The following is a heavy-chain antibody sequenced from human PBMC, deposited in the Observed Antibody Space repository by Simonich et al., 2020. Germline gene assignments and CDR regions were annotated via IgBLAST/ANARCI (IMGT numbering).Heavy chain of an antibody. J-gene: IGHJ4*02. Sequence: QVQLVQSGAEVKKPGASVKVSCKASGYTFTSYGISWVRQAPGQGLEWMGWVSAYNGNTNNAQKLQGRVTMTTDTSTSTAYMELRSLRSDDTAVYYCARVPDRVLNAEVTFDYWGQGTLVTVSS. CDR3: ARVPDRVLNAEVTFDY. CDR2: VSAYNGNT. D-gene: IGHD2-2*01. V-gene: IGHV1-18*01. CDR1: GYTFTSYG.